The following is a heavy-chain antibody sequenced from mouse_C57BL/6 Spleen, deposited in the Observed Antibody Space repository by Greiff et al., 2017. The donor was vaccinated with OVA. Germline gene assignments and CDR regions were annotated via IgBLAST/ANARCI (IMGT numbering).Heavy chain of an antibody. Sequence: EVKLVESGGGLVKPGGSLKLSCAATGFAFSSYDMSWARQTPKKRLEWVAYIMSGGGSNYYPDTVKGRFIISRNNDKNTLYLQMHSLKYEDTAMYYIAGLYYNYLYYNEYWGQYAPLTVSS. D-gene: IGHD2-4*01. CDR2: IMSGGGSN. CDR3: AGLYYNYLYYNEY. J-gene: IGHJ2*01. CDR1: GFAFSSYD. V-gene: IGHV5-12-1*01.